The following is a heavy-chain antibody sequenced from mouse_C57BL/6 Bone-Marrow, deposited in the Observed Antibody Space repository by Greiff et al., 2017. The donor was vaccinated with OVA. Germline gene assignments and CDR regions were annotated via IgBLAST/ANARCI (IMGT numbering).Heavy chain of an antibody. D-gene: IGHD2-2*01. CDR2: IYPGDGDT. V-gene: IGHV1-80*01. CDR1: GYAFSSYW. Sequence: LVESGAELVKPGASVKISCKASGYAFSSYWMNWVKQRPGKGLEWIGQIYPGDGDTNYNGKFKGKATLTADKSSSTAYMQLSSLTSEDSAVYFCARKDGYDDFDYWGQGTTLTVSS. CDR3: ARKDGYDDFDY. J-gene: IGHJ2*01.